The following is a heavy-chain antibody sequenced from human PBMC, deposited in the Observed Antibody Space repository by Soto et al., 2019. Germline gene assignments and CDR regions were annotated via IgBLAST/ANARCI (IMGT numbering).Heavy chain of an antibody. CDR2: INHSGST. CDR3: SHGYYQYFYS. Sequence: PSETLSLTCAVYGGSFSGYYWTWIRQPPGKGLEWIGEINHSGSTNYNPSLKSRVTISVDTSKNQFSLKLSSVTAADTAVYYCSHGYYQYFYSWGQGTLVTVSS. J-gene: IGHJ4*02. D-gene: IGHD5-18*01. V-gene: IGHV4-34*01. CDR1: GGSFSGYY.